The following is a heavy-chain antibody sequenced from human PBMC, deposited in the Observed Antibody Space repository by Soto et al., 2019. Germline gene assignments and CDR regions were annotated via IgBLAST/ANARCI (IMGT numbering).Heavy chain of an antibody. V-gene: IGHV1-69*01. J-gene: IGHJ4*02. CDR2: IIPIFGTA. D-gene: IGHD1-26*01. CDR3: ARDEVGDSGSYYRLARFDY. CDR1: GGTFSSYA. Sequence: QVQLVQSGAEVKKPGSSVKVSCKASGGTFSSYAISWVRQAPGQGLEWMGGIIPIFGTANYEQKFQGRVTITADESTSTAYMELSSLRSEDTAVYYCARDEVGDSGSYYRLARFDYWGQGTLVTVSS.